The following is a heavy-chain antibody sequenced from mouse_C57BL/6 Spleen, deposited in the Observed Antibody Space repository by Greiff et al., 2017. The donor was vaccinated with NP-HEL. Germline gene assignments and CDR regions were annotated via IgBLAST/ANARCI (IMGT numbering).Heavy chain of an antibody. Sequence: EVQLQQSVAELVRPGASVKLSCTASGFNIKNTYMHWVKQRPEQGLEWIGRIDPANGNTKYAPKFQGKAPITADTPSTTAYLQLSSLTSEDTAIYYCAAYYGSSSPWFAYWGQGTLVTVSA. V-gene: IGHV14-3*01. J-gene: IGHJ3*01. CDR1: GFNIKNTY. CDR2: IDPANGNT. CDR3: AAYYGSSSPWFAY. D-gene: IGHD1-1*01.